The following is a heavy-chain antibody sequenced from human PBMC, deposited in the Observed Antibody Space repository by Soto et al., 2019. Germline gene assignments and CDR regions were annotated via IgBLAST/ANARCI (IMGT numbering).Heavy chain of an antibody. CDR3: ARGEQNLDYFDY. D-gene: IGHD1-26*01. V-gene: IGHV3-33*01. CDR2: TWYDGSNK. CDR1: GFTFSSYG. Sequence: QVQLVESRGGVVQPGRSLRLSCAASGFTFSSYGMHWVRQAPGKGLEWVAVTWYDGSNKYYADSVKGRFTISRDNSKNKLYLQMNSLRVEDTAVYYCARGEQNLDYFDYWGQGTLVTVSS. J-gene: IGHJ4*02.